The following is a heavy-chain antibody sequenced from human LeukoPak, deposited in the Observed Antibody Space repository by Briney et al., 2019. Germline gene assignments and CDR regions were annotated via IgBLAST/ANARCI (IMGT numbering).Heavy chain of an antibody. J-gene: IGHJ6*02. D-gene: IGHD2-15*01. CDR2: ISSSSSYI. CDR1: GFTFSSYS. V-gene: IGHV3-21*01. Sequence: GGSLRLSCAASGFTFSSYSMNWVRQAPGKGLEWVSSISSSSSYIYYADSVKGRFTISRDNAKNTLYLQMNSLRAEDTAVYYCAKDDRDIVVVVAATYYYGMDVWGQGTTVTVSS. CDR3: AKDDRDIVVVVAATYYYGMDV.